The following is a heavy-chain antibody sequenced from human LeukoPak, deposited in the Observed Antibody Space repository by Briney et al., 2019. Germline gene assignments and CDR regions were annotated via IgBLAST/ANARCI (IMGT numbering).Heavy chain of an antibody. Sequence: GGSLRLSCAASGFTFSSYWMSWVRQAPGKGLGWVANIKQDGSEKYYVDSVKGRFTISRDNAKNSLYLQMNSLRAEDTAVYYCARVTTRAVLDAFDIWGQGTMVTVSS. CDR3: ARVTTRAVLDAFDI. J-gene: IGHJ3*02. V-gene: IGHV3-7*01. CDR1: GFTFSSYW. D-gene: IGHD3-22*01. CDR2: IKQDGSEK.